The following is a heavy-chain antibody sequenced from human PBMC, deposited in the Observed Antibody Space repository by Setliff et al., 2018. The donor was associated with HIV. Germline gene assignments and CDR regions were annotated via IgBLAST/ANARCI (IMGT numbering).Heavy chain of an antibody. CDR2: SIPILGIG. D-gene: IGHD3-22*01. CDR3: ARCYYDSSGPTDAFDI. J-gene: IGHJ3*02. Sequence: ASVKVSCKASGGTFSSYTINWVRQAPGQGLEWMGRSIPILGIGNDEQAQKFKGRVTFTADKSTSTVYMELSSLRSEDTAVYYCARCYYDSSGPTDAFDIWGQGTVVTVSS. V-gene: IGHV1-69*02. CDR1: GGTFSSYT.